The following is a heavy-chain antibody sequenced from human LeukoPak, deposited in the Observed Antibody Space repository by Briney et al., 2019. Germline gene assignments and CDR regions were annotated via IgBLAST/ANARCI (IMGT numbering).Heavy chain of an antibody. CDR2: INPSGST. Sequence: SETLSLTCAVYGVSFSCYYWSWIRQPPGKGLEWIGEINPSGSTNYNPSLQSRVTISVDTSKNQFSLKLSSVTAADTAVYYCATSGRSGYSYGWRSHAFDIWGQGTMVTVSS. CDR1: GVSFSCYY. J-gene: IGHJ3*02. V-gene: IGHV4-34*01. D-gene: IGHD5-18*01. CDR3: ATSGRSGYSYGWRSHAFDI.